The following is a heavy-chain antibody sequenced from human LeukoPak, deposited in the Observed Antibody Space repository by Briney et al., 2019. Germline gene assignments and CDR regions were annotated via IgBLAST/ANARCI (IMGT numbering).Heavy chain of an antibody. J-gene: IGHJ4*02. V-gene: IGHV1-18*01. D-gene: IGHD6-19*01. Sequence: GASVKVSCKASGYTFTGYGISWVRQAPGQGLEWMGWISAYNGNTNYAQKLQGRVTMTTDTSTSTAYMELRSLRPDDTAVYYCARDGSSGWYVDLDYWGQGTLVTVSS. CDR2: ISAYNGNT. CDR3: ARDGSSGWYVDLDY. CDR1: GYTFTGYG.